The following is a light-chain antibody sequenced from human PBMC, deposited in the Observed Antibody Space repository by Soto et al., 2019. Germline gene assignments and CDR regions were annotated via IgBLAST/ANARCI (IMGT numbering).Light chain of an antibody. V-gene: IGLV1-44*01. Sequence: QSVLTQPPSASGTPGQRVTVSCSGSTSDIWTNAVNWFQHLPGTAPRLLIYTNNQRPSGVPDRFSGSKSGTSASLAISGLQSEDEATYYCATWHDSFYVFGTGTKLTVL. J-gene: IGLJ1*01. CDR3: ATWHDSFYV. CDR2: TNN. CDR1: TSDIWTNA.